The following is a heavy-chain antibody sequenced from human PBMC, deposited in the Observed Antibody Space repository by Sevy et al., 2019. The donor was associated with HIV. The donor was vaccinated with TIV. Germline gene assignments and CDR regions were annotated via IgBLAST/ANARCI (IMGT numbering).Heavy chain of an antibody. V-gene: IGHV4-34*01. CDR2: INHSGST. Sequence: SETLSLTCAVYGVSFSGYYWSWIRQPPGKGLEWIGEINHSGSTNYNPSLKRRVTISVDTSKNQLCLKLSYVTAADTAVYYCARRGRRDGYNYVFGFDYWGQGTLVTVSS. CDR3: ARRGRRDGYNYVFGFDY. J-gene: IGHJ4*02. CDR1: GVSFSGYY. D-gene: IGHD5-12*01.